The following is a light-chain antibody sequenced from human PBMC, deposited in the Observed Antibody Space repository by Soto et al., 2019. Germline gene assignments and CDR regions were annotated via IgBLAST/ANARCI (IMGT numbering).Light chain of an antibody. CDR1: QNIRRN. V-gene: IGKV3-15*01. CDR3: QQYERCPPVP. CDR2: DAS. Sequence: EIVMTQSPDTLSVSPGERGTLSCRASQNIRRNLAWYQQKPGQAPRLLIYDASTRAHGIPARFSVGGSGTEFTLTISRLQSDDSALYYCQQYERCPPVPFGGGTKVEIK. J-gene: IGKJ4*01.